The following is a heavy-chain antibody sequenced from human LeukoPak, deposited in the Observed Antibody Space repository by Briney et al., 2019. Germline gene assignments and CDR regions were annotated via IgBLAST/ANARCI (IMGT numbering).Heavy chain of an antibody. D-gene: IGHD1-14*01. CDR2: ISGTGSST. V-gene: IGHV3-23*01. Sequence: GGSLRLSCAASGFAFSYYAMSWVRQAPGKGLEWVSGISGTGSSTYYADSVKGRFTISRDNSKNTLYLQMNSLRAEDTAVYYCAKCEINNVGGYWGQGTLVTVSS. CDR1: GFAFSYYA. CDR3: AKCEINNVGGY. J-gene: IGHJ4*02.